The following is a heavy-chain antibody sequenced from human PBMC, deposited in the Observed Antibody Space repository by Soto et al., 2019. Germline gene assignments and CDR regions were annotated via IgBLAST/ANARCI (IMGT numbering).Heavy chain of an antibody. V-gene: IGHV4-34*01. CDR2: INHSGST. CDR3: ARSSSIWPHY. CDR1: GGSFSGYY. D-gene: IGHD2-2*01. J-gene: IGHJ4*02. Sequence: QVQLQQWGAGLLKPSETLSLTCAVYGGSFSGYYWSWIRQPPGKGLEWIGEINHSGSTNYNPSLKSRVTISVDTSKNQFSLKLSSVTAADTAVYYCARSSSIWPHYWGQGTLVTVPS.